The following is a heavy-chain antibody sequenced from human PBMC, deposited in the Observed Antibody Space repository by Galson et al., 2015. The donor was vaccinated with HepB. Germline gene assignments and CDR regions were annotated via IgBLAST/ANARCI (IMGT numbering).Heavy chain of an antibody. CDR2: IWYDESNK. J-gene: IGHJ4*02. CDR3: ARCSLGSTSCKGLDY. V-gene: IGHV3-33*08. D-gene: IGHD2-2*01. Sequence: SLRLSCAASGFTFSSYGMHWVRQAPGKGLEWVAVIWYDESNKYYADSVKGRFTISRDNSKNTLYLQMNSLRAEDTAVYYCARCSLGSTSCKGLDYWGQGTLVTVSS. CDR1: GFTFSSYG.